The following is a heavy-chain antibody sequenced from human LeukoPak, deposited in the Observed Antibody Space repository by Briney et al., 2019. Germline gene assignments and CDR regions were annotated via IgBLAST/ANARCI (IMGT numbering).Heavy chain of an antibody. Sequence: SETLSLTCTVSGGSVSSGSYYWSWIRQPPGKGLEWIGYIYYSGSTKYNPSLKSRVTISIDTSKNQFSLKLSSVTAADTAVYYCARDNWNYGSSMDVWGQGTTVTVSS. CDR1: GGSVSSGSYY. CDR3: ARDNWNYGSSMDV. J-gene: IGHJ6*02. CDR2: IYYSGST. V-gene: IGHV4-61*01. D-gene: IGHD1-7*01.